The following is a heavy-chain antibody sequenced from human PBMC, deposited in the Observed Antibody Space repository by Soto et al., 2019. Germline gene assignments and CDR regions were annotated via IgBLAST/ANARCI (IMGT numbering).Heavy chain of an antibody. D-gene: IGHD4-17*01. CDR1: GFNFGNHA. V-gene: IGHV3-9*01. J-gene: IGHJ6*03. CDR3: AKDKSTGEYSYYRYMDV. CDR2: ISWNSGQL. Sequence: EVLLVESGGGLVQPDRPLRLSCEASGFNFGNHAMHWVRQVPGKGLEWVSAISWNSGQLDYADSVRCRFTISRDNDKNSLYLEMNSLRPDDTALYFCAKDKSTGEYSYYRYMDVWGRGTTVIVSS.